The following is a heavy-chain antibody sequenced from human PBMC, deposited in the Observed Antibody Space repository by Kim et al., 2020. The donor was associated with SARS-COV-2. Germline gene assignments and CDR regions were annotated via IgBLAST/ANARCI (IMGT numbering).Heavy chain of an antibody. Sequence: TRYSPSFQGKVTISADKSISTAYLQWSSLKASDTAMYYCARPREYYYFDYWGQGTLVTVSS. J-gene: IGHJ4*02. V-gene: IGHV5-51*01. CDR3: ARPREYYYFDY. CDR2: T.